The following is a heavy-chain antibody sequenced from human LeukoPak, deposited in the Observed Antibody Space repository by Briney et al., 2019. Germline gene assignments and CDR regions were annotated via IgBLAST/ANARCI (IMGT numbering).Heavy chain of an antibody. J-gene: IGHJ6*03. Sequence: GGSLRLSCEASGFTFDDYGMSWVRQAPGKGLEWISGINWNGGSTGYAVSVKGRFTISRDNAKNSLYLQMNSLRAEDTAFYYCARVVYDDYLNYMDVWGKGTTVTVSS. D-gene: IGHD4-17*01. CDR1: GFTFDDYG. CDR2: INWNGGST. CDR3: ARVVYDDYLNYMDV. V-gene: IGHV3-20*04.